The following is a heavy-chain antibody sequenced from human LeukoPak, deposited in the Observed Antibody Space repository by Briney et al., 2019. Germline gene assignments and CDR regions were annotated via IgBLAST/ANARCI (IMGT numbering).Heavy chain of an antibody. D-gene: IGHD6-25*01. CDR3: ARAALGDYYYYGMDV. Sequence: ASVKVSCKASGYTFTSYDISWVRQATGQGLEWMGWMNPNSGNTGYAQKFQGRVTMTRNTSISTAYMELSSLRSEDTAVYYCARAALGDYYYYGMDVWGQGTTVTVSS. CDR2: MNPNSGNT. J-gene: IGHJ6*02. CDR1: GYTFTSYD. V-gene: IGHV1-8*01.